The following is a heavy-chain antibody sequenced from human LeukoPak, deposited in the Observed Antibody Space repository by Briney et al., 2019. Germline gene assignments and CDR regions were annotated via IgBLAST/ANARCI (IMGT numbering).Heavy chain of an antibody. CDR1: GFTFSSYS. CDR2: ISSSSSTI. CDR3: ARRGAVADAFDI. D-gene: IGHD4-23*01. J-gene: IGHJ3*02. V-gene: IGHV3-48*04. Sequence: PGGSLRLSCAASGFTFSSYSMNWVRQAPGKGLEWVSYISSSSSTIYYADSVKGRFTISRDNAKNTLYLQMNSLRAEDTAVYYCARRGAVADAFDIWGHGTMVTVSS.